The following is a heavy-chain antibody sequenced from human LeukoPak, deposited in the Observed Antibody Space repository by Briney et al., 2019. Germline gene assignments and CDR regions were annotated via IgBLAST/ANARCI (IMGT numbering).Heavy chain of an antibody. CDR3: AREDGYSSSWYSDY. D-gene: IGHD6-13*01. CDR2: IIASGGNT. Sequence: GGSLRLSCAASGFTFSSYAMSWVRQAPGKGLEWVLSIIASGGNTYYADSVKGRFTISRDNAKNSLYLQMNSLRAEDTAVYYCAREDGYSSSWYSDYWGQGTLVTVSS. CDR1: GFTFSSYA. J-gene: IGHJ4*02. V-gene: IGHV3-23*01.